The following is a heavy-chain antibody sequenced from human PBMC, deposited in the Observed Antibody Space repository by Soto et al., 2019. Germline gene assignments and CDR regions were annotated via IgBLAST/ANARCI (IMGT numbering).Heavy chain of an antibody. Sequence: QVQLQESGPGLVKPSQTLSLTCTVSGGSISSGGYYWSWIRQHPGKGLEWIGYIYYSGSTYYNPSLKSRVTISVDTSKNQFSLKLSSVTAADTAVYYCARGSSSWSYYYYYGMDVWGQGTTVTVSS. CDR2: IYYSGST. J-gene: IGHJ6*02. CDR3: ARGSSSWSYYYYYGMDV. V-gene: IGHV4-31*03. CDR1: GGSISSGGYY. D-gene: IGHD6-13*01.